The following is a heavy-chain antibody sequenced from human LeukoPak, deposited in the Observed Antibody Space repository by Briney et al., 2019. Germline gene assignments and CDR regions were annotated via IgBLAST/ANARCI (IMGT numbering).Heavy chain of an antibody. J-gene: IGHJ1*01. V-gene: IGHV4-34*01. CDR3: ARDVVGATLYFQH. D-gene: IGHD1-26*01. CDR2: INHSGST. CDR1: GGSFSGYY. Sequence: SETLSLTCAVYGGSFSGYYWSWIRQPPGKGLEWIGEINHSGSTNYNPSLKSRVTISVDTSKNQFSLKLSSVTAADTAVYYCARDVVGATLYFQHWGQGTLVTVSS.